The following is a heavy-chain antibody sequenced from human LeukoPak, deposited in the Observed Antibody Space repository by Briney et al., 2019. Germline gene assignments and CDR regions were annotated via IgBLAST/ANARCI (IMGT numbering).Heavy chain of an antibody. CDR3: ARDHHPKAWIGYPGPDGFDP. CDR2: INHSGST. Sequence: SETLSLTCTVSGGSISSYYWSWIRQPPGKGLEWIGEINHSGSTNYNPSLKSRVTISVDTSKNQFSLKLSSVTAADTAVYYCARDHHPKAWIGYPGPDGFDPWGQGTLVTVSS. CDR1: GGSISSYY. J-gene: IGHJ5*02. D-gene: IGHD3-10*01. V-gene: IGHV4-34*01.